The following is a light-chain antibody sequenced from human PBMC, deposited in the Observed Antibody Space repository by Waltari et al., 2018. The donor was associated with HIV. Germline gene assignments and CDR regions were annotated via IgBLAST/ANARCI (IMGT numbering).Light chain of an antibody. Sequence: QSALTQPASVSGSPGQANTISCTGTSSDVGGYNYVLWYQQHPGKAPKLMIYEVSNRPSGVSNRFSGSKSGNTASLTISGLQAEDEADYYCSSYTSSSTLVFGGGTKLTVL. V-gene: IGLV2-14*01. CDR2: EVS. CDR3: SSYTSSSTLV. J-gene: IGLJ2*01. CDR1: SSDVGGYNY.